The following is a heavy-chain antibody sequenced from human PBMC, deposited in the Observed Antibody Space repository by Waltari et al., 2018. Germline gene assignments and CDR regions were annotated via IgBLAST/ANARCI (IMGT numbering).Heavy chain of an antibody. V-gene: IGHV4-61*10. CDR3: ARDYGSSSGY. D-gene: IGHD6-6*01. CDR2: IYYSGST. J-gene: IGHJ4*02. Sequence: QVQLQESGPGLVKPSQTLSLTCTVSGGSISRGSYYWSWIRQPAGKGLEWIGYIYYSGSTNYNPSLKSRVTISVDTSKNQFSLKLSSVTAADTAVYYCARDYGSSSGYWGQGTLVTVSS. CDR1: GGSISRGSYY.